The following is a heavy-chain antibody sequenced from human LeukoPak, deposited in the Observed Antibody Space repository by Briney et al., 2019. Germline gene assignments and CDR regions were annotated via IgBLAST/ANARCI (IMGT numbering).Heavy chain of an antibody. CDR1: GGSISSYY. Sequence: PSETLSLTCTVSGGSISSYYWSWIRQPAGKGLEWIGRIYTSGSTNYNPSLKSRVTMSVDTSKNQFSLKLSSVTAADTAVYYCARRVVTTGGSKFGKIDQYYFDYWGQGTLVTVSS. CDR3: ARRVVTTGGSKFGKIDQYYFDY. J-gene: IGHJ4*02. V-gene: IGHV4-4*07. CDR2: IYTSGST. D-gene: IGHD2-21*02.